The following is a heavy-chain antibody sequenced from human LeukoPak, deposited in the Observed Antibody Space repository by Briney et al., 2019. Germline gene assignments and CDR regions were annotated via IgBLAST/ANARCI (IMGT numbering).Heavy chain of an antibody. Sequence: ASVKVSCKASGYTFTTYGVTWVRQAPGQGPEWVAWINPHNGNTNYAQNLQGRATVTTDASTSTAYMELRNLRSDDTALYYCVRATRSFYYYMDVWGKGTTVTVS. CDR2: INPHNGNT. CDR1: GYTFTTYG. CDR3: VRATRSFYYYMDV. J-gene: IGHJ6*03. D-gene: IGHD6-19*01. V-gene: IGHV1-18*01.